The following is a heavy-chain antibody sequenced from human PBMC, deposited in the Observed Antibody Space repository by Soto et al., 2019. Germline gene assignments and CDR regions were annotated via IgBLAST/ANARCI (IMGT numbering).Heavy chain of an antibody. D-gene: IGHD1-26*01. J-gene: IGHJ4*02. CDR2: LSSASTYV. CDR1: GFTFHSDT. CDR3: VRSDSVRMGATHYFFAS. Sequence: PGGSLRLSCSASGFTFHSDTMTWVRQAPGKGLEWVSSLSSASTYVYYADSVRGRFTISRDNAKDSLYLQMSSLRAEDTGIYFCVRSDSVRMGATHYFFASWGQGTPVTV. V-gene: IGHV3-21*01.